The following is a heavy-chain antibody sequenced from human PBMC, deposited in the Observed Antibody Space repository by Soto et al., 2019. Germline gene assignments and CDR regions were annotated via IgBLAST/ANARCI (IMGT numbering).Heavy chain of an antibody. V-gene: IGHV5-51*01. CDR3: ARRLSGPKEEYNAYYFYGLDV. D-gene: IGHD1-1*01. Sequence: PGESLKISCKGSEYSFANQWIGWVRQMPGKGLEWVGIISPDTSRTLYSPSLQGHVTISVDKSINTAYLHWNSLKASDTAIYYCARRLSGPKEEYNAYYFYGLDVWGQGTTVTVSS. CDR2: ISPDTSRT. J-gene: IGHJ6*02. CDR1: EYSFANQW.